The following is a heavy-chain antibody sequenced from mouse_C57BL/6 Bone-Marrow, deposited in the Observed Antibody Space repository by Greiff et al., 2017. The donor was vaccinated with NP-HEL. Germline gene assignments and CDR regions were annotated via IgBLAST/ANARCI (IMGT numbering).Heavy chain of an antibody. CDR1: EYEFPSHD. Sequence: DVHLVEPGGGLVQPGASLKLSCESNEYEFPSHDMSWVRKTPEKRLELVAAINRDGGSTYYPDTMERRFIISRDNTKKTLYLQMSSLRSEDKALYYCASLGYAMDYWGQGTSVTVSS. J-gene: IGHJ4*01. CDR2: INRDGGST. D-gene: IGHD3-3*01. CDR3: ASLGYAMDY. V-gene: IGHV5-2*01.